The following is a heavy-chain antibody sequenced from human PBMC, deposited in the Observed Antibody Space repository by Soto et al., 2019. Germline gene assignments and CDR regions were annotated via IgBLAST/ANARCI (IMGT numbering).Heavy chain of an antibody. J-gene: IGHJ4*02. Sequence: QVQLVESGGGVVQPGRSLRLSCAASGFTFSSYGMHWVRQAPGKGLEWVAVISYDGSNKYYADSVKVRFTISRDNSKNTLYLHMNRLRAEDTAVYYCAKDLGYCSGGSCYRIDYWCQGTLVTVSS. D-gene: IGHD2-15*01. CDR2: ISYDGSNK. CDR3: AKDLGYCSGGSCYRIDY. V-gene: IGHV3-30*18. CDR1: GFTFSSYG.